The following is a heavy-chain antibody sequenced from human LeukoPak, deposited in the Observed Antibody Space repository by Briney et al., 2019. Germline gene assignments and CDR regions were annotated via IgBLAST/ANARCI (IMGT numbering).Heavy chain of an antibody. Sequence: SETLSLTCAVYGGSFSGYYWSWIRQPPGKGLEWIGEINHSGSTNYNPSLKSRVTISVDTSKNQFSLKLSSVTAADTAVYYCARHRVGATYPIDYWGQGTLVTVSS. CDR2: INHSGST. V-gene: IGHV4-34*01. D-gene: IGHD1-26*01. CDR1: GGSFSGYY. J-gene: IGHJ4*02. CDR3: ARHRVGATYPIDY.